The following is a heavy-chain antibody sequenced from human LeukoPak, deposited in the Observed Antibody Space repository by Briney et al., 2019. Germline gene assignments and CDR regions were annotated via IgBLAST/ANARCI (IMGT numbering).Heavy chain of an antibody. CDR1: GFTFSSYA. D-gene: IGHD6-13*01. Sequence: QPGRSLRLSCAASGFTFSSYAMHWVRQAPGKGLEWVAVISYDGSNKYYADSVKGRFTISRDNSKNTLYLQMNSLRAEDTAVYYCARDDGTQLGNCYYYYGMDVWGQGTTVTVSS. CDR2: ISYDGSNK. CDR3: ARDDGTQLGNCYYYYGMDV. J-gene: IGHJ6*02. V-gene: IGHV3-30-3*01.